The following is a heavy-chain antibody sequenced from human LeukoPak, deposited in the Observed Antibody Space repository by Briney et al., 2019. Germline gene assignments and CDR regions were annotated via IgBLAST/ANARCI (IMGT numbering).Heavy chain of an antibody. J-gene: IGHJ6*03. CDR3: ARDRIAAAGYYYMDV. CDR2: IRYDGSIK. D-gene: IGHD6-13*01. Sequence: GGSLRLSCAASGFIFSNYGMHWVRQAPGKGLEWVSFIRYDGSIKYYADSVKGRFTISRDNSKNTLYLQMNSLRAEDTAVYYCARDRIAAAGYYYMDVWGKGTTVTVSS. V-gene: IGHV3-30*02. CDR1: GFIFSNYG.